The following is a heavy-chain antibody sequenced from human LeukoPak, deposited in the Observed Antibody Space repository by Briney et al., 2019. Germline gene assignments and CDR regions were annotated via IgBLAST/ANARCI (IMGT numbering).Heavy chain of an antibody. V-gene: IGHV3-23*01. CDR1: GFTFSSYA. Sequence: GGSLRVSCAASGFTFSSYAMSWVRQAPGKGLEWVSAISGSGGSTYYADSVKGRFTISRDNSKNTLYLQMNSLRAEDTAVYYCAKARLELPYFGMDVWGQGTTVTVSS. CDR2: ISGSGGST. J-gene: IGHJ6*02. D-gene: IGHD1-7*01. CDR3: AKARLELPYFGMDV.